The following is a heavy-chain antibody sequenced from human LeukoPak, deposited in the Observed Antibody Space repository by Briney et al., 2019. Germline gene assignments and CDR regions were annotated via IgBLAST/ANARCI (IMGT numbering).Heavy chain of an antibody. CDR3: AKDLGLQVGASPFDY. CDR2: MRSDGSDE. J-gene: IGHJ4*02. CDR1: GFSFRSSA. V-gene: IGHV3-30*02. D-gene: IGHD1-26*01. Sequence: GGSLRLSCGASGFSFRSSAMHWVRQAPGKGLEWMAFMRSDGSDEHYADSVKGRFTISRDNSHNTLYLQMNSLHSEDTAVYYYAKDLGLQVGASPFDYWGQGTLVTVSS.